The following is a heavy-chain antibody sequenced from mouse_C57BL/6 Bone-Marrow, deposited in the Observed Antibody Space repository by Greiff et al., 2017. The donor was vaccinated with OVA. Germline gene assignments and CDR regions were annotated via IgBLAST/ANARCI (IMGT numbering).Heavy chain of an antibody. J-gene: IGHJ1*03. Sequence: QVQLQQSGAELVRPGTSVKMSCKASGYTFTNYWIGWAKQRPGHGLEWIGDIYPGGGYTNYNEKFKGKATLTADKSSSTAYMQFSSLTSEDSAIYYSARWYNWYFDVWGTGTTVTVSS. D-gene: IGHD1-1*02. V-gene: IGHV1-63*01. CDR1: GYTFTNYW. CDR2: IYPGGGYT. CDR3: ARWYNWYFDV.